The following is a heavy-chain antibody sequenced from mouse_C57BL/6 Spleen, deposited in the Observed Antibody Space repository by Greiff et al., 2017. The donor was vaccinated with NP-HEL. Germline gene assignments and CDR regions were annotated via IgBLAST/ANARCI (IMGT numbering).Heavy chain of an antibody. D-gene: IGHD2-5*01. CDR1: GYTFTSYD. Sequence: QVQLKQSGPELVKPGASVKLSCKASGYTFTSYDINWVKQRPGQGLEWIGWIYPRDGSTKYNEKFKGKATLTVDTSSSTAYMELHSLTSEDSAVYFCARRAYSNLWYFDVWGTGTTVTVSS. V-gene: IGHV1-85*01. J-gene: IGHJ1*03. CDR3: ARRAYSNLWYFDV. CDR2: IYPRDGST.